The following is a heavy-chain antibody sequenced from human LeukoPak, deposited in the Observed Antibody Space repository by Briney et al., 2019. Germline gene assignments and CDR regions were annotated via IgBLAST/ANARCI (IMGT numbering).Heavy chain of an antibody. V-gene: IGHV5-51*01. CDR2: IYPGDSDT. D-gene: IGHD6-13*01. J-gene: IGHJ3*02. CDR1: GYSFTSYW. CDR3: ARTGYSSSWFGSNDAFDI. Sequence: GESLKISCKGSGYSFTSYWIGWVRQMPGKGLEWMGIIYPGDSDTRYSSSFQGQVTISADKSISTAYLQWSSLKASDTAMYYCARTGYSSSWFGSNDAFDIWGQGTMVTVSS.